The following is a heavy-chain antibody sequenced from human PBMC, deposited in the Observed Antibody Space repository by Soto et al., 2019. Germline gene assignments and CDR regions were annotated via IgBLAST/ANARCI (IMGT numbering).Heavy chain of an antibody. Sequence: SETLPLTCTVSCGSISSSSYYCGWIRQPPGKGLEWSGCIYYSGSTNYNPSLKSRVTICVDTSKNQLSLKLSSVTAADTAVYYCARAPGGRWLQLDYWAQGTLVPVSS. J-gene: IGHJ4*02. V-gene: IGHV4-39*01. D-gene: IGHD5-12*01. CDR1: CGSISSSSYY. CDR3: ARAPGGRWLQLDY. CDR2: IYYSGST.